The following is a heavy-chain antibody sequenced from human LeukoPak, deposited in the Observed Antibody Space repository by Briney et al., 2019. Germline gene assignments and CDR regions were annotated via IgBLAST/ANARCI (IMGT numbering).Heavy chain of an antibody. CDR1: GFTFSSYW. CDR2: MKQDGTEK. D-gene: IGHD1-26*01. J-gene: IGHJ4*02. Sequence: GSLRLSCAASGFTFSSYWMSWVRQAPGKGLEWVAIMKQDGTEKYYVDSVKGRFTISRDNAKNSLYLQMSSLRAEDTAVYYCARGVGATHFDYWGQGTLVTVSS. CDR3: ARGVGATHFDY. V-gene: IGHV3-7*04.